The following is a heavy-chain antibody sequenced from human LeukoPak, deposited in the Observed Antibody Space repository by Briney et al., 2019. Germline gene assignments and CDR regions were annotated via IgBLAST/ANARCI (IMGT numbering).Heavy chain of an antibody. D-gene: IGHD3-10*01. Sequence: SETLSLTCAVYGGSFSGYYWSWIRQPPGKGLEWIGEINHSGSTNYNPSLKSRVTISVDTSKNQFSLKLSSVTAADTAVYYCARHSGSGSYYTYYYMDVWGKGTTVTISS. J-gene: IGHJ6*03. CDR1: GGSFSGYY. CDR3: ARHSGSGSYYTYYYMDV. V-gene: IGHV4-34*01. CDR2: INHSGST.